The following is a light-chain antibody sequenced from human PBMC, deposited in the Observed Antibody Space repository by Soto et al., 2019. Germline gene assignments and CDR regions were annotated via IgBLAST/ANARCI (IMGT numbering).Light chain of an antibody. V-gene: IGKV1-17*01. Sequence: DIQMTQSPSSLSASVGDRVTITCRARQGITNDLDWYQQKPAKAPERLIYAAYSLQSWVPSRFGGSGSGTEFTLTISSLQAEEFATYDCLQYSTYPWTFGQGTKVEIK. CDR2: AAY. CDR3: LQYSTYPWT. J-gene: IGKJ1*01. CDR1: QGITND.